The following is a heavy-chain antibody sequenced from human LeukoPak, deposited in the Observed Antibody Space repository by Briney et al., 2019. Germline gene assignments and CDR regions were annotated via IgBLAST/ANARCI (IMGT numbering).Heavy chain of an antibody. CDR3: ARPEYYYDSSGNYVVGWFDS. V-gene: IGHV1-18*01. J-gene: IGHJ5*01. CDR1: GYTFINYG. CDR2: ITSHNDDT. D-gene: IGHD3-22*01. Sequence: ASVKVSCKASGYTFINYGISWVRQAPGQGLEWLGWITSHNDDTEYAHKFQGRVTMTTDRSTNTVYMELRSLRSDDTAVYYCARPEYYYDSSGNYVVGWFDSWGPGILVTVSS.